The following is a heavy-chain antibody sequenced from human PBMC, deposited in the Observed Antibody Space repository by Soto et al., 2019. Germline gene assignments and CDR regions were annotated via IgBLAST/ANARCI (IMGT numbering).Heavy chain of an antibody. D-gene: IGHD2-8*01. CDR3: ARQRSLHGVWCCQGMDV. J-gene: IGHJ6*02. Sequence: XGSLRLCFAASGFTFSDYYMSWIRQAPGKGLKWVSYIGISNTYTNYADSVKGRFTISRDNAKNSLYLQMNSLRAEDTAVYYCARQRSLHGVWCCQGMDVWGQGTTVTVSS. CDR1: GFTFSDYY. V-gene: IGHV3-11*06. CDR2: IGISNTYT.